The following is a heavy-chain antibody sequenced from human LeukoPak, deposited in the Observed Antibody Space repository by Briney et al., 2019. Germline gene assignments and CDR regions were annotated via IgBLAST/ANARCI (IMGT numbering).Heavy chain of an antibody. V-gene: IGHV1-24*01. J-gene: IGHJ4*02. D-gene: IGHD1-26*01. Sequence: ASVKVSCKVSGYTLTELSMHWVRQAPGKGLEWMGGFDPEDGETIYAQKFQGRVTMTEDTSTDTAYMELSSLRSEDTAVYHCATVIVGATPLPYYFDYWGQGTLVTVSS. CDR3: ATVIVGATPLPYYFDY. CDR1: GYTLTELS. CDR2: FDPEDGET.